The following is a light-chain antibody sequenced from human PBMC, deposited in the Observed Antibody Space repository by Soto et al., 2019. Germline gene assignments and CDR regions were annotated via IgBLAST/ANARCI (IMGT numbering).Light chain of an antibody. CDR3: QQYNNWPPIT. J-gene: IGKJ5*01. CDR1: QGISRW. CDR2: AAS. Sequence: DIQMTQSPSSVSASVGDRITITCRASQGISRWLAWYQQKPGRAPKLLIYAASTLQSGVPSRFSGSGSGTEFTLTISSLQSEDFAVYYCQQYNNWPPITFGQGTRLEIK. V-gene: IGKV1-12*01.